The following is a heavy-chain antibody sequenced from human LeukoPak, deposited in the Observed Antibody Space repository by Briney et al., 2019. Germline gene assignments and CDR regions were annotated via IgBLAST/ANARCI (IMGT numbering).Heavy chain of an antibody. Sequence: GGSLRLSCAASGFTFSSYAMSWVRQAPGKGLEWVANIKQDGSEKYYVDSVRGRFTISRDNAKNSLYLQMNSLRAEDTAVYYCARVTAMVPLDYWGQGTLVTVSS. CDR1: GFTFSSYA. D-gene: IGHD5-18*01. CDR2: IKQDGSEK. CDR3: ARVTAMVPLDY. V-gene: IGHV3-7*01. J-gene: IGHJ4*02.